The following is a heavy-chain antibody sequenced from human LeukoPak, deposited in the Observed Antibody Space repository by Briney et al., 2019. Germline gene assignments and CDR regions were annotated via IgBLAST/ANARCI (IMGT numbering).Heavy chain of an antibody. CDR2: IYYSGST. D-gene: IGHD4-23*01. CDR3: ARSTTRGNRFDY. CDR1: GGSISSSSYY. V-gene: IGHV4-39*01. J-gene: IGHJ4*02. Sequence: SETLSLTCTVSGGSISSSSYYWGWIRQPPGQGLEWIGNIYYSGSTYYNPSLKSRLTMSVDTSKNQFSLKLRSVTAADTAVYYCARSTTRGNRFDYWGQGTLVTVSS.